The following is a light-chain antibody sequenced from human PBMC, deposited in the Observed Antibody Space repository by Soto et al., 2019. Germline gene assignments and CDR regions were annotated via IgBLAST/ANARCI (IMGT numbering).Light chain of an antibody. CDR1: SSNIGNNY. CDR2: DNN. V-gene: IGLV1-51*01. Sequence: QSVLTQPPSVSAAPGQKVTISCSGSSSNIGNNYVSWYQQLPGTAPKLLIYDNNNRPSGIPDRFSGSKSGTSATLGITGLQTGDEADYYCGTWDSRLSVEVFGTGTKLTVL. J-gene: IGLJ1*01. CDR3: GTWDSRLSVEV.